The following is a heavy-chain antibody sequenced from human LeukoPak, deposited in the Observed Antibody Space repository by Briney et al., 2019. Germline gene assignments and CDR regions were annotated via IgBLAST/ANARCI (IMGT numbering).Heavy chain of an antibody. CDR3: ARARVNFWSGSYHVTAPADY. J-gene: IGHJ4*02. CDR1: GFTFSSYW. D-gene: IGHD3-3*01. V-gene: IGHV3-7*02. CDR2: IKQDGSDK. Sequence: QAGGSLRLTCAGSGFTFSSYWMTWVRQAPGKGLEWGASIKQDGSDKYYADSVKGRFTISRDNAKNSLYLQMNSLRAEDTAEYYCARARVNFWSGSYHVTAPADYWGQGTLVTVSS.